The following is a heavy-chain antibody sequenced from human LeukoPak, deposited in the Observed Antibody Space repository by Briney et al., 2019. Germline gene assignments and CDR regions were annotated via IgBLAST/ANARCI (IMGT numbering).Heavy chain of an antibody. CDR3: ARGAYDVLTGTHQNWCDP. J-gene: IGHJ5*02. CDR2: ITGSGST. D-gene: IGHD3-9*01. Sequence: SETLSLTCSVSGDSINIYYWFWVRQPAGKGLEWIGRITGSGSTTYNPSLKSRVTMSVDTSKNQFSLRLTSVAAPDSAVYYCARGAYDVLTGTHQNWCDPWRQRTQVIVSS. CDR1: GDSINIYY. V-gene: IGHV4-4*07.